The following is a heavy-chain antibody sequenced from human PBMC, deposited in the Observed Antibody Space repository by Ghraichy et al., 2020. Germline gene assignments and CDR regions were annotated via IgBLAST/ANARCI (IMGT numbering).Heavy chain of an antibody. D-gene: IGHD5/OR15-5a*01. V-gene: IGHV4-61*02. CDR2: IYTSGST. J-gene: IGHJ6*03. CDR1: GGSISSGSYY. CDR3: ARDTVYAYYYYMDV. Sequence: SQTLSLTCTVSGGSISSGSYYWSWIRQPAGKGLEWIGRIYTSGSTNYNPSLKSRVTISVDTSKNQFSLKLSSVTAADTAVYYCARDTVYAYYYYMDVWGKGTTVIVSS.